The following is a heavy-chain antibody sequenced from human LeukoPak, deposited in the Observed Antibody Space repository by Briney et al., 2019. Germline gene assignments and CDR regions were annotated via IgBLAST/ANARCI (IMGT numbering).Heavy chain of an antibody. CDR1: GGSISSSSYY. V-gene: IGHV4-39*01. J-gene: IGHJ5*02. D-gene: IGHD5-12*01. CDR2: IFYSGST. CDR3: VGLFQYRSWFDP. Sequence: SETLSLTCTVSGGSISSSSYYWGWIRPPPGKGLEWIGSIFYSGSTYYNASLKSRVTISVDTSKNQFSLKLTSVTAADTAVFYCVGLFQYRSWFDPWGQGTLVTVSS.